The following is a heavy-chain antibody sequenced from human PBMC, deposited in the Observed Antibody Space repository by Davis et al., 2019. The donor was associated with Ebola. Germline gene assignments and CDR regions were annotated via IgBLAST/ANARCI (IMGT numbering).Heavy chain of an antibody. D-gene: IGHD6-19*01. CDR3: ASLYSSGWHF. V-gene: IGHV4-39*01. CDR1: GGSISSSSYY. J-gene: IGHJ4*02. Sequence: GSLRLSCTVSGGSISSSSYYWGWIRQPPGKGLEWIGSIYYSGSTYYNPSLKSRVTISVDTSKNQFSLKLSSVTAADTAVYYCASLYSSGWHFWGQGTLVTVSS. CDR2: IYYSGST.